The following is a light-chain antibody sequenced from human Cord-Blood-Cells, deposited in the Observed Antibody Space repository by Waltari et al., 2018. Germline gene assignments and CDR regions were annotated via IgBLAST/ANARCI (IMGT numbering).Light chain of an antibody. J-gene: IGKJ4*01. CDR3: QQRSNWPLLT. CDR1: QSVSSY. V-gene: IGKV3-11*01. CDR2: DAS. Sequence: EIVLPQSPATLSLSPGERAPPSCRASQSVSSYLAWYQQKPGQAPRLLIYDASNRATGIPARFSGSGSGTDFTLTISSLEPEDFAVYYCQQRSNWPLLTFGGGTKVEIK.